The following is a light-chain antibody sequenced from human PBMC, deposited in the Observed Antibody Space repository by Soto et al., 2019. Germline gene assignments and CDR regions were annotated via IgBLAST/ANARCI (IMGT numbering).Light chain of an antibody. CDR1: SSDVGGYNY. J-gene: IGLJ1*01. Sequence: QSALTQPASVSGSPGQSITISCTGTSSDVGGYNYVSWYQHHPGKAPKLMIYDVSNRPSGVSNRFSGSKSGNTAFLIISGLQAEDEADYYCSSYTSSSTLSTYVFGTGTKVTVL. CDR2: DVS. CDR3: SSYTSSSTLSTYV. V-gene: IGLV2-14*03.